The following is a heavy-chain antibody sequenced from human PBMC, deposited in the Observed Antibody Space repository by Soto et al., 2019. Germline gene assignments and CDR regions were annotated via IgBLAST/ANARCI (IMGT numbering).Heavy chain of an antibody. CDR3: VRDKDYGFDI. D-gene: IGHD4-17*01. Sequence: PGGSLRLSCAASGFTFSTYSVNWVRQAPGKGLEWISYISSTNAISYADSVMGRFTISRDDAKKSLYLQMNSLRAEDTAVYYCVRDKDYGFDIWGQGTMVTVSS. CDR1: GFTFSTYS. CDR2: ISSTNAI. J-gene: IGHJ3*02. V-gene: IGHV3-48*01.